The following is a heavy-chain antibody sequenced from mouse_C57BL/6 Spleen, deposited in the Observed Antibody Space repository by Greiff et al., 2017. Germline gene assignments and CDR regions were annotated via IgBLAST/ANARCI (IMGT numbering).Heavy chain of an antibody. J-gene: IGHJ2*01. V-gene: IGHV1-66*01. CDR1: GYSFTSYY. D-gene: IGHD2-1*01. CDR3: ARRSYGNPYYFDY. CDR2: IYPGSGNT. Sequence: QVQLQQSGPELVKPGASVKISCKASGYSFTSYYIHWVKQRPGQGLEWIGWIYPGSGNTKYNEKFKGKATLTADTSSSTAYMQLSSLTSEDSAVYYCARRSYGNPYYFDYWGQGTTLTVSS.